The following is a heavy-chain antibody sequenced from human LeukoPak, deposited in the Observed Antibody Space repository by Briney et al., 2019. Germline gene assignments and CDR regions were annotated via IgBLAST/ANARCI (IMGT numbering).Heavy chain of an antibody. Sequence: GGSLKLSCAASGFTFSGSAMHWVRQASGKGLEWVGRIRSKANSYATAYAASVKGRFTISRDDSKNTAYLQMNSLKTEDTAVYYCTRQDGVFQFDYWGQGTLVTVSP. J-gene: IGHJ4*02. D-gene: IGHD3-16*01. CDR3: TRQDGVFQFDY. CDR2: IRSKANSYAT. V-gene: IGHV3-73*01. CDR1: GFTFSGSA.